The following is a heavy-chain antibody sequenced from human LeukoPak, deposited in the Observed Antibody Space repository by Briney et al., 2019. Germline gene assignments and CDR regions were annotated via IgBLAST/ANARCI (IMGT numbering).Heavy chain of an antibody. CDR1: GFTFSSYS. CDR3: ARADYGSGSLVDY. V-gene: IGHV3-21*01. CDR2: ISSSSSYI. J-gene: IGHJ4*02. Sequence: PGGSLRLSCAASGFTFSSYSMNWVRQAPGKGLEWVSSISSSSSYIYYADSVKGRFTISRDNAKNSLYLQMNSLRAEDTTVYYCARADYGSGSLVDYWGQGTLVTVSS. D-gene: IGHD3-10*01.